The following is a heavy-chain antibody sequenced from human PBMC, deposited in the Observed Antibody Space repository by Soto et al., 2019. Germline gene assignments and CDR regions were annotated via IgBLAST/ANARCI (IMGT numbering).Heavy chain of an antibody. J-gene: IGHJ6*02. V-gene: IGHV3-23*01. D-gene: IGHD1-20*01. CDR3: AKDLNWYGMDV. Sequence: EVQLLESGGGVVQPGESLRLSCAASGFTFGNYLMNWVRQAPGKGLEWVSDISSNGGRTHYADSVRGGFTISRDTSRNTLYLQLSSLRAEDTALYYCAKDLNWYGMDVWGQGTTVTVSS. CDR2: ISSNGGRT. CDR1: GFTFGNYL.